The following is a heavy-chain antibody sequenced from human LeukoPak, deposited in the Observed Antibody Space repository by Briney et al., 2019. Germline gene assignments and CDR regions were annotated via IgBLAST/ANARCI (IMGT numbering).Heavy chain of an antibody. CDR3: AKFRLPGIGLRDWFFDL. Sequence: SETLSLTCTVSGGSISTYYWSWIRQPPGKGLEWIGYIYSNGINNYNPSLRSRVTISIDTSKNQLSLKLNSVTAADTAAYYCAKFRLPGIGLRDWFFDLWGRGALVTVSS. CDR1: GGSISTYY. CDR2: IYSNGIN. D-gene: IGHD3-10*01. V-gene: IGHV4-4*08. J-gene: IGHJ2*01.